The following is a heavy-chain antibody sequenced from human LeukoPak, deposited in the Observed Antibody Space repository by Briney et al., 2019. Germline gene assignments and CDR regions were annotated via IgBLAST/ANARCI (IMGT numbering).Heavy chain of an antibody. CDR1: GGSISSSNW. J-gene: IGHJ4*02. Sequence: SETLSLTCVVSGGSISSSNWWSWVRQPPGKGLEWIGEIYHSGSTNYNPSLKSRVTISVDKSKNQFSLKLSSVTAADTAVYYCARAAATTYYYDSSGYYYFDYWGQGTLVTVSS. V-gene: IGHV4-4*02. CDR3: ARAAATTYYYDSSGYYYFDY. D-gene: IGHD3-22*01. CDR2: IYHSGST.